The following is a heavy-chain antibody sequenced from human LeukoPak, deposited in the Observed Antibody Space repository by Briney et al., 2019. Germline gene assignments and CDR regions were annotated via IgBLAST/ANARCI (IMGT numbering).Heavy chain of an antibody. CDR2: IYYSGST. Sequence: SETLSLTCTVSGGSISSGGYYWSWIRQHPGKGLEWIGYIYYSGSTYYNPSLKSRFTISVDTSKNQFSLKLSSVTPADTAVYYCARDLGAAAGLAFDIWGQGTMVTVSS. V-gene: IGHV4-31*03. D-gene: IGHD6-13*01. J-gene: IGHJ3*02. CDR1: GGSISSGGYY. CDR3: ARDLGAAAGLAFDI.